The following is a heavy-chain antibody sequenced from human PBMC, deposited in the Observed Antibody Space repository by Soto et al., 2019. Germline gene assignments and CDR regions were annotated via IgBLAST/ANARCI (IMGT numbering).Heavy chain of an antibody. V-gene: IGHV1-18*01. Sequence: QVQLVQSGDEVKKPGASVKVSCKASGYIFVNYGIAWVRQAPGQGLEWMGWISPYTGNTHSATKVQGSITMTTDTSTSTAYMDLGSLTSEETAVYYCVMVANSDTPTPQDVWGQGTTVTVSS. CDR3: VMVANSDTPTPQDV. J-gene: IGHJ6*02. D-gene: IGHD5-18*01. CDR2: ISPYTGNT. CDR1: GYIFVNYG.